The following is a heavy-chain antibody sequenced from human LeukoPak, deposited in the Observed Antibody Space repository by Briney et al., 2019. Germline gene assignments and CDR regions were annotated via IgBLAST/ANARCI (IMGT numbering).Heavy chain of an antibody. J-gene: IGHJ4*02. CDR2: IYYSGST. Sequence: SETLSLTCTVSGGSISSSSYYWGWIRQPPGKGLEWIGSIYYSGSTYYNPSLKSRVTISVDTSKNQFSLKLSSVTAADTAVYYCARTGGRQGLIVGATPYFDYWGQGTLVTVSS. CDR1: GGSISSSSYY. V-gene: IGHV4-39*07. CDR3: ARTGGRQGLIVGATPYFDY. D-gene: IGHD1-26*01.